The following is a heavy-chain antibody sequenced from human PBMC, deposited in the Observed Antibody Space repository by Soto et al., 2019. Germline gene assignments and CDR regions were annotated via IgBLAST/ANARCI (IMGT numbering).Heavy chain of an antibody. J-gene: IGHJ6*02. Sequence: EVQLLESGGGLVQPGGSLRLSCAASGFTFSSYAMSWVRQAPGKGLEWVSAISGSGGSTYYADSVKGRFTISRDNAKNTLYLQMHSLRAEDTAVDYCAEDRGAAVGYGMDVWGQGTTVTVSS. V-gene: IGHV3-23*01. D-gene: IGHD3-10*01. CDR1: GFTFSSYA. CDR3: AEDRGAAVGYGMDV. CDR2: ISGSGGST.